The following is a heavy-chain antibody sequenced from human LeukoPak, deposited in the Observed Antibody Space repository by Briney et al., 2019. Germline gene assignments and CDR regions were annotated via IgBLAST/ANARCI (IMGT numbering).Heavy chain of an antibody. D-gene: IGHD3-10*01. CDR3: ARDCSYYRGIDY. J-gene: IGHJ4*02. Sequence: GGSLRLSCAASGFTFSSYAMSWVRQAPGKGLEWVAVIWYDGSNKYYADSVKGRFTISRDNSKNTLYLQMNSLRAEDTAVYYCARDCSYYRGIDYWGQGTLVTVSS. CDR2: IWYDGSNK. CDR1: GFTFSSYA. V-gene: IGHV3-33*08.